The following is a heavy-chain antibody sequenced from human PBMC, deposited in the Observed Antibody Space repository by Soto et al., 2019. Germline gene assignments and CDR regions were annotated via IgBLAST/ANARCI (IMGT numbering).Heavy chain of an antibody. D-gene: IGHD6-19*01. Sequence: TRALTCPPAGCTITKGCNYWRWHRPFPGKGLEWIGHISYSGSTNSNPSLRSRLSMSVDTSKNQFSLELSSVTAADTAVYYCARFLGSGKYLGIFDAFDSWGQRKVVIVSS. V-gene: IGHV4-31*03. CDR2: ISYSGST. CDR3: ARFLGSGKYLGIFDAFDS. J-gene: IGHJ3*02. CDR1: GCTITKGCNY.